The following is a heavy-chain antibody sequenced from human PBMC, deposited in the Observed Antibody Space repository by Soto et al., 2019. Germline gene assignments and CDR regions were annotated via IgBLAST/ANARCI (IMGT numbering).Heavy chain of an antibody. CDR3: AKGAIGRLDY. CDR1: GFIFSNYA. Sequence: DVQLLDSGGGLVQPGKSLRLSCAASGFIFSNYAMSWVRQAPGKGLEWVSTIRGSGVTTFYADSARGRFTISRDNSKNTLSLHMNSLTADDTAIYYCAKGAIGRLDYWGQGTLVTVSS. CDR2: IRGSGVTT. D-gene: IGHD1-26*01. J-gene: IGHJ4*02. V-gene: IGHV3-23*01.